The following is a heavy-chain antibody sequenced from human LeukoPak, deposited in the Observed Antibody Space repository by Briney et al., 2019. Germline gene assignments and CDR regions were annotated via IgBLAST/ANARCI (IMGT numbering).Heavy chain of an antibody. J-gene: IGHJ3*02. V-gene: IGHV4-39*07. Sequence: PSETLSLTCTVSGGSLTAGDYYWGWVRQPPRTGLQWIATTYAGASLKSRVTMSLDTSKNQFFLRLTSVTAADTAVYYCARVRPYYESLGLDAFDIWGQGTMVTVSS. D-gene: IGHD3-22*01. CDR1: GGSLTAGDYY. CDR3: ARVRPYYESLGLDAFDI. CDR2: T.